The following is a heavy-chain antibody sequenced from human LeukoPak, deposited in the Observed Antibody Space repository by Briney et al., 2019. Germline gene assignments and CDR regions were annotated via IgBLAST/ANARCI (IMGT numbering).Heavy chain of an antibody. CDR1: GGSFSGYY. V-gene: IGHV4-34*01. D-gene: IGHD1-26*01. Sequence: SETLSLTCAVYGGSFSGYYWSWIRQPPGKGLEWIGEINHSGRTNYNPSLKSRVTISVDTSKKQFSLRLSSVTAADTTVYYCARGSGRYSERSDAFDIWGRGTMVTVSS. J-gene: IGHJ3*02. CDR3: ARGSGRYSERSDAFDI. CDR2: INHSGRT.